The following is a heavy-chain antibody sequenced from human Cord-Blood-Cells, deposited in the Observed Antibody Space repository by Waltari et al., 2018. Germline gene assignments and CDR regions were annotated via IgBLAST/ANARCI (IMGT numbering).Heavy chain of an antibody. J-gene: IGHJ4*02. CDR3: AVTYYDFWSGFGY. Sequence: QLQLQESGPGLVKPSETLSLTCTVSGGSIRSSSYYWGWICQPPGKGLEWIGSIYYSGSTYYNPSLKSRVTISVDTSKNQFSLKLSSVTAADTAVYYCAVTYYDFWSGFGYWGQGTLVTVSS. V-gene: IGHV4-39*01. D-gene: IGHD3-3*01. CDR1: GGSIRSSSYY. CDR2: IYYSGST.